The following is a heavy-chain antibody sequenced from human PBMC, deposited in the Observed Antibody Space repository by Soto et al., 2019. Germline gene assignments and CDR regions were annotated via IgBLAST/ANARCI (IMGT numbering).Heavy chain of an antibody. Sequence: QAQLMQSGAEVKKPGSSVKVSCKASGGTFSGYAINWVRQAPGQGLEWMGGIIPLLGITDYGQKFQGRNTIAEDESTGTAYMDLRGLRSEDTAVYYCARDARSITGTTSSEDFQHWGQGTLVSVSS. D-gene: IGHD1-20*01. CDR2: IIPLLGIT. CDR3: ARDARSITGTTSSEDFQH. CDR1: GGTFSGYA. J-gene: IGHJ1*01. V-gene: IGHV1-69*01.